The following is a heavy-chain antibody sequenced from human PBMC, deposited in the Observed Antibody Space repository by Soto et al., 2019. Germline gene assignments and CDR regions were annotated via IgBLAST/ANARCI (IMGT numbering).Heavy chain of an antibody. J-gene: IGHJ4*02. CDR3: ARANSYGPTASDY. CDR1: GGSISSGDYY. D-gene: IGHD5-18*01. V-gene: IGHV4-30-4*01. CDR2: IYYSGST. Sequence: QVQLQESGPGLVKPSQTLSLTCTVSGGSISSGDYYWSWIRQPPGKGLEWIGYIYYSGSTYYNPSLKSRVTXSXDPXKNQFSLKLSSVTAADTAVYYCARANSYGPTASDYWGQGTLVTVSS.